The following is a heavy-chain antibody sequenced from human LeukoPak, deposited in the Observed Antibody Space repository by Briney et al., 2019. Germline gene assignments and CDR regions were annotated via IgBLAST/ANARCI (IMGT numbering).Heavy chain of an antibody. CDR3: ARDHYYYDSSGYLPLDY. Sequence: SETLSLTCTVSGGSLSRYYWSWIRQPAGKGLEWIGRIYTSGSTNYNPSLKSRVTMSVDTSKNQLSLKLSSVTAADTAVYYCARDHYYYDSSGYLPLDYWGQGTLVTVSS. D-gene: IGHD3-22*01. V-gene: IGHV4-4*07. CDR1: GGSLSRYY. J-gene: IGHJ4*02. CDR2: IYTSGST.